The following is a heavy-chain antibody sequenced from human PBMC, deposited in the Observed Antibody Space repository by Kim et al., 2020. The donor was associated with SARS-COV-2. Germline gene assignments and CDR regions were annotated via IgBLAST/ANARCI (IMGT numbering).Heavy chain of an antibody. CDR2: ICYSGST. Sequence: SETLSLTCTVSGSSVSSGSYYWSWIRQPPGKGLEWIGYICYSGSTRYNPSLKSRVTTSVDTSKNQFSLKLNSVTAADTAVYYCARDYGGMVGALWGQGTLVTVSS. J-gene: IGHJ4*02. CDR1: GSSVSSGSYY. D-gene: IGHD1-26*01. CDR3: ARDYGGMVGAL. V-gene: IGHV4-61*01.